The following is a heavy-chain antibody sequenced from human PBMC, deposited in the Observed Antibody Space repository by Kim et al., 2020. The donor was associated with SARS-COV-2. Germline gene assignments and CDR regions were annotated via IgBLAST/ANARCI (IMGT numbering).Heavy chain of an antibody. CDR1: GGSISSGSYY. CDR2: IYTSGST. Sequence: SETLSLTCTVSGGSISSGSYYWSWIRQPAGKGLEWIGRIYTSGSTNYNPSLKSRVTISVDTSKNQFSLKLSSVTAADTAVYYCARSDYGGNGQYDYWGQGTLATVSS. J-gene: IGHJ4*02. CDR3: ARSDYGGNGQYDY. V-gene: IGHV4-61*02. D-gene: IGHD4-17*01.